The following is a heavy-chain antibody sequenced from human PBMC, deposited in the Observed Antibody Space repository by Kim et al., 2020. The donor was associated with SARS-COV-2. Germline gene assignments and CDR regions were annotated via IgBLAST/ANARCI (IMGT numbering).Heavy chain of an antibody. CDR2: T. J-gene: IGHJ4*02. V-gene: IGHV4-59*01. D-gene: IGHD3-10*01. CDR3: ARYYSRSFDY. Sequence: TTCNLSLKSRVTISVDTSKNQFSLKLTSVTAADAAVYYCARYYSRSFDYWGQGTLVTVSS.